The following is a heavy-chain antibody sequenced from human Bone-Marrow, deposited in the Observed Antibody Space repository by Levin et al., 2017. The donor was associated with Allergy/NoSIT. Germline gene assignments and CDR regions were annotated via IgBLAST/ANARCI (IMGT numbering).Heavy chain of an antibody. D-gene: IGHD2-2*01. CDR3: AKGSDTSRPYYFDY. CDR2: ITGSGGST. V-gene: IGHV3-23*01. Sequence: GGSLRLSCAASGFTFSNYAMSWVRQAAGKGLEWVSAITGSGGSTYHADSVKGRFTVSRDNPKNTLYLQMDSLRAEDTAVYYGAKGSDTSRPYYFDYWGQGTLVTVSS. J-gene: IGHJ4*02. CDR1: GFTFSNYA.